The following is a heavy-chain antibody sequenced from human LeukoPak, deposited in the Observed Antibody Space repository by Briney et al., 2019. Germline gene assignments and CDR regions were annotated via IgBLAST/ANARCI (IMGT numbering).Heavy chain of an antibody. CDR2: ISDSGST. J-gene: IGHJ3*01. D-gene: IGHD3-22*01. Sequence: SETLSLTCTVSGGSISTYIWSWIRQTAGKGLEWIGRISDSGSTRYNPSLKSRLTMSVDTSKNQFSLKLDSVTAADTAVYFCARGPYSYDSSGAFDFWGRGTMVTVSS. CDR1: GGSISTYI. CDR3: ARGPYSYDSSGAFDF. V-gene: IGHV4-4*07.